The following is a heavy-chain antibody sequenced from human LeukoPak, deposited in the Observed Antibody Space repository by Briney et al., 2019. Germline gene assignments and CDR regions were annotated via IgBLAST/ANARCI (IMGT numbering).Heavy chain of an antibody. CDR1: GFLFSDAR. CDR2: IKRNSQGGTA. Sequence: PGGSLRLSCAASGFLFSDARMTWVRHAPGKGLEWVGHIKRNSQGGTADYAAPVRGRFTISRDDSIQTVYLQMSSLRSEDTAVYYCTTRLNWGRGALVSVSS. J-gene: IGHJ4*01. V-gene: IGHV3-15*01. CDR3: TTRLN.